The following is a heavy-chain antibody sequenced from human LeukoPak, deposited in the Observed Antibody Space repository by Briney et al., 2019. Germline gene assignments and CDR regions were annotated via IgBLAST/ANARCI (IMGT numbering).Heavy chain of an antibody. D-gene: IGHD3-3*01. CDR3: ARSSFWSGYANDY. J-gene: IGHJ4*02. CDR1: GFTFSRYW. V-gene: IGHV3-7*01. CDR2: IKQDGSEK. Sequence: GGSLRLSCAASGFTFSRYWMSWVRQAPGKGLEWVANIKQDGSEKYYVDSVKGRFTISRDNAKDSLYLQMNSLRAEDTAVYYCARSSFWSGYANDYWGQGTLVTVSS.